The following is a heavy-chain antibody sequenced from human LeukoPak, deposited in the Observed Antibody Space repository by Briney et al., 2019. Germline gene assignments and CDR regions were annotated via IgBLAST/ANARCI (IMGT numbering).Heavy chain of an antibody. J-gene: IGHJ5*02. CDR3: ARRKYYYDSSGSWNWFDP. CDR1: GGSISSGDYY. D-gene: IGHD3-22*01. Sequence: SQTLSLTCTVSGGSISSGDYYWSWTRQPPGKGLEWIGYIYYSGSTYYNPSLKSRVTISVDTSKNQFSLKLSSVTAADTAVYYCARRKYYYDSSGSWNWFDPWGQGTLVTVSS. CDR2: IYYSGST. V-gene: IGHV4-30-4*08.